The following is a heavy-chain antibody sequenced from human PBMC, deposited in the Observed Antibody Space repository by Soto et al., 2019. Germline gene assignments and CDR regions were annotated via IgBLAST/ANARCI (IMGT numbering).Heavy chain of an antibody. V-gene: IGHV4-59*08. Sequence: SETLSLTCTVSGGSISSYYWSWIRQPPGKGLEWIGYIYYSGSTNYNPSLKSRVTLSVDTSKNQFSLKLSSVTAADTAVYYCARHLSSGSEFDPWGQGTLVTVSS. CDR3: ARHLSSGSEFDP. CDR2: IYYSGST. D-gene: IGHD6-19*01. CDR1: GGSISSYY. J-gene: IGHJ5*02.